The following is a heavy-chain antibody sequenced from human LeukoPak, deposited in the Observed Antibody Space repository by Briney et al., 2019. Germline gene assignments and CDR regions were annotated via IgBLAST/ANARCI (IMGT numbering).Heavy chain of an antibody. CDR2: ISLSGLT. D-gene: IGHD1-26*01. J-gene: IGHJ4*02. CDR3: SRESGAFSPFGY. Sequence: SETLSLTCGLSGGSISSTNWWSWVRQSPGQGLEWIGEISLSGLTNYNPSLKSRVSMSLDKSKNHLSLKLTSVTAAVTAVYYCSRESGAFSPFGYWGQGTLVTVSS. CDR1: GGSISSTNW. V-gene: IGHV4-4*02.